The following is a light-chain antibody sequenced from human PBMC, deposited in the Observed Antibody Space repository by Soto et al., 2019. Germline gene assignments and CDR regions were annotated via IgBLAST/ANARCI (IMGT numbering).Light chain of an antibody. CDR1: QSISSW. CDR3: QQYDTFWT. J-gene: IGKJ1*01. Sequence: DIQMTQSPSTLSSSVGDRVTITGRASQSISSWLAWYQQKPGKAPKLLIYDVSSLESGVPSRFSGSGSGTEFTLTISSLQPDDLATYYCQQYDTFWTFGQGTKVDIK. CDR2: DVS. V-gene: IGKV1-5*01.